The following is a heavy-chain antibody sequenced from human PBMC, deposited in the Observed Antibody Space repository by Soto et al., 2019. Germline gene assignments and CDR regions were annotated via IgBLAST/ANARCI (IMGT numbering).Heavy chain of an antibody. Sequence: QVQLVQSGAEVKKPGASVKVSCKASGYTFTSYGISWVRQAPGQGLEWMGWISAYNGNTNYAQKLQGRVTMTTDTSTSTAYMELRSLRSDDKAVYYCARVDYDYIWGSRRETYYFDYWGQGTLVTVSS. J-gene: IGHJ4*02. V-gene: IGHV1-18*01. CDR2: ISAYNGNT. CDR1: GYTFTSYG. D-gene: IGHD3-16*01. CDR3: ARVDYDYIWGSRRETYYFDY.